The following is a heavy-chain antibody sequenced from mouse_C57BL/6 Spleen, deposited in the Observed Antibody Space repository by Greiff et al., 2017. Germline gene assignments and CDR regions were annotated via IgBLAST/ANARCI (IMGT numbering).Heavy chain of an antibody. CDR1: GFTFSDAW. J-gene: IGHJ4*01. V-gene: IGHV6-6*01. CDR2: IRNKANNHAT. Sequence: EVKLVESGGGLVQPGGSMKLSCAASGFTFSDAWMDWVRQSPEKGLEWVAEIRNKANNHATYYAESVKGRFTISRDNSKSSVYLQMNSLRTEDTSIYYCTLYYYGSSIYAMDYWGQGTSVTVSS. CDR3: TLYYYGSSIYAMDY. D-gene: IGHD1-1*01.